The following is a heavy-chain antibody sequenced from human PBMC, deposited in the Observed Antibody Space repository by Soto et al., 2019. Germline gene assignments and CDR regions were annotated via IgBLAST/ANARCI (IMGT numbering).Heavy chain of an antibody. Sequence: QVQRVESGGGVVQPGRSLRLSCAASGFTFSSYGMHWVRQAPGKGLEWVAVISYDGSNKYYADSVKGRFTISRDNSKNTLYLQMNSLRAEDTAVYYCAKDKRGATTSYYYGMDVWGQGTTVTVSS. CDR1: GFTFSSYG. D-gene: IGHD1-26*01. CDR2: ISYDGSNK. V-gene: IGHV3-30*18. CDR3: AKDKRGATTSYYYGMDV. J-gene: IGHJ6*02.